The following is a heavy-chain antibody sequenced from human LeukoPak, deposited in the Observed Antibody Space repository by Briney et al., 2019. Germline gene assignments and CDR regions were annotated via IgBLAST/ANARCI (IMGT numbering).Heavy chain of an antibody. D-gene: IGHD6-13*01. Sequence: SGTLSLTCAVSGGSISSGNWWSWVRQPPGKGLEWIGEIYHSGSTNYNPSLKSRVTISVDKSKYQFSLKLSSVTAADTAVYYCARKISAAGSRWFDPWGQGTLVTISS. CDR3: ARKISAAGSRWFDP. J-gene: IGHJ5*02. CDR2: IYHSGST. V-gene: IGHV4-4*02. CDR1: GGSISSGNW.